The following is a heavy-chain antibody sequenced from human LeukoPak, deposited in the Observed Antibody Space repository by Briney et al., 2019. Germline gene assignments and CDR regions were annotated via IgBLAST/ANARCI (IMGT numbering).Heavy chain of an antibody. CDR2: TIPIFGTA. Sequence: GASVKVSXKASGGTFSSYAISWVRQAPGQGLEWMGGTIPIFGTANYAQKFQGRVTITTDESTSTAYMELSSLRSEDTAVYYCARGQEGNWNYFATDYWGQGTLVTVSS. CDR3: ARGQEGNWNYFATDY. CDR1: GGTFSSYA. D-gene: IGHD1-7*01. J-gene: IGHJ4*02. V-gene: IGHV1-69*05.